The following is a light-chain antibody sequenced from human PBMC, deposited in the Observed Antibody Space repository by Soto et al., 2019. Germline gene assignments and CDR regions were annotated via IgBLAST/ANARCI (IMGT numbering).Light chain of an antibody. CDR1: LSISNN. CDR3: QHYNEWPLT. Sequence: VMTQSPATLSVSPGERATLSCRASLSISNNFAWYQQKPGQAPMLLIYSASTRATAIPARFSGSASGTEFTHTISCLQSEDFAVYYCQHYNEWPLTFGGGTKVETK. CDR2: SAS. J-gene: IGKJ4*01. V-gene: IGKV3-15*01.